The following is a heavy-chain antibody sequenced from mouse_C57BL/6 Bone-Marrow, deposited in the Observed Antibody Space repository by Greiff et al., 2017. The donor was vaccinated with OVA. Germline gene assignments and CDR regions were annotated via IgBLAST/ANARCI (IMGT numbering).Heavy chain of an antibody. CDR3: AREGSSYAMDY. Sequence: VQLQQPGAELVMPGASVKLSCKASGYTFTSYWMHWVKQRPGQGLEWIGEIDPSDSYTNYNQKFKGKSTLTVDKSSSTAYMQLSSLTSEDSAVYYCAREGSSYAMDYWGQGTSVTVSS. J-gene: IGHJ4*01. D-gene: IGHD1-1*01. CDR2: IDPSDSYT. CDR1: GYTFTSYW. V-gene: IGHV1-69*01.